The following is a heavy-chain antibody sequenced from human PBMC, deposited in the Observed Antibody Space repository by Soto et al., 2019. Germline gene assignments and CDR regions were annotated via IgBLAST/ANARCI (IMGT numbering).Heavy chain of an antibody. CDR1: GFTFNNYG. CDR3: ARDWVVAAVADHYYYSMDV. V-gene: IGHV3-30*03. J-gene: IGHJ6*02. CDR2: ISYEGRYT. D-gene: IGHD6-19*01. Sequence: GGSLRLSCVGSGFTFNNYGIHWVRQAPGKGLEWVAVISYEGRYTSSGDSVQGRFTISRDNSKNTVYLQMNSLRAEDTAVYYCARDWVVAAVADHYYYSMDVWGQGTTVTV.